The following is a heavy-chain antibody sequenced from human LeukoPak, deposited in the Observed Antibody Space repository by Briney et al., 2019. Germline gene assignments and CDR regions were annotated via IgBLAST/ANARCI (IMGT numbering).Heavy chain of an antibody. CDR1: GYTFTSYY. CDR2: INPSGGST. CDR3: AREGRTKDKTRFAFDI. D-gene: IGHD2-15*01. Sequence: ASVKVSCKASGYTFTSYYMHWVRQAPGQGLEWMGIINPSGGSTSYAQKFQGRVTMTRDTSTSTVYMELSSLRSEDTAVYYCAREGRTKDKTRFAFDIWGQGTMVTVSS. V-gene: IGHV1-46*01. J-gene: IGHJ3*02.